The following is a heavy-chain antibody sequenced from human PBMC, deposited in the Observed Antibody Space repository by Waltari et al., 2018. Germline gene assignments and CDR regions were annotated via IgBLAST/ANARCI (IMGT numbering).Heavy chain of an antibody. CDR2: ISYDGSNK. J-gene: IGHJ4*02. D-gene: IGHD4-17*01. Sequence: QVQLVESGGGVVQPGRSLRLSCAASGFTFSSYAMPWVRQAPGKGLEWVAVISYDGSNKYYADSVKGRFTISRDNSKNTLYLQMNSLRAEDTAVYYCAREREGDYGLDYWGQGTLVTVSS. CDR3: AREREGDYGLDY. V-gene: IGHV3-30-3*01. CDR1: GFTFSSYA.